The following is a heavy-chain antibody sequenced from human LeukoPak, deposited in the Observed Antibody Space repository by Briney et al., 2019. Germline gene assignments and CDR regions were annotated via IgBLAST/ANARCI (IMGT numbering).Heavy chain of an antibody. J-gene: IGHJ4*02. CDR1: GYTFTDDY. D-gene: IGHD5-18*01. Sequence: ASVKVSCKSSGYTFTDDYVHWVRQAPGQGLEWMGLINPNSGVTNYAQKFQGRVTMTRDMSISTAYMELSRLRSDVTAVYYCARVLRDTAMATPLGYWGQGTLVTVSS. V-gene: IGHV1-2*02. CDR3: ARVLRDTAMATPLGY. CDR2: INPNSGVT.